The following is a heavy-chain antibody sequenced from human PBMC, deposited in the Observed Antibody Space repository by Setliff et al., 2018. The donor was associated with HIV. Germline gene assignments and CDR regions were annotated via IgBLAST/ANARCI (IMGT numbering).Heavy chain of an antibody. CDR1: GGSISSDGYY. Sequence: SETLSLTCTVSGGSISSDGYYWTWIRQHPGKGLEWIGYIYYSGSTYYNPSLKSRVTISVDTSKNQFSLKLSSVTAADTAIYYCARVPRITTLRNAFDIWGQGTMVTVSS. D-gene: IGHD3-3*01. J-gene: IGHJ3*02. V-gene: IGHV4-31*03. CDR3: ARVPRITTLRNAFDI. CDR2: IYYSGST.